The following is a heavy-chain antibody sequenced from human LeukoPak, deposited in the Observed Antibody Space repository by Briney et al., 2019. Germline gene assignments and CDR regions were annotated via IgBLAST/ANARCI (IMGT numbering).Heavy chain of an antibody. CDR2: INHSGST. J-gene: IGHJ4*02. CDR3: ARQGNDYYYDSSGDDY. Sequence: PSETLSLTCAVYGGSFSGYYWSWIRQPPGKGLEWIGEINHSGSTNYNPSLKSRVTVSVDTSKKQFSLKLSSVTAADTAVYYCARQGNDYYYDSSGDDYWGQGTLVTISS. D-gene: IGHD3-22*01. V-gene: IGHV4-34*01. CDR1: GGSFSGYY.